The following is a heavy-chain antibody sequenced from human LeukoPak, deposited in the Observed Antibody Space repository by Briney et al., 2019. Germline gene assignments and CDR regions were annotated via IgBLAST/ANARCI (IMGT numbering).Heavy chain of an antibody. CDR1: GYTFTGYY. CDR2: INPNSGGT. V-gene: IGHV1-2*02. Sequence: APVKVSCKASGYTFTGYYMQWVRQAPGQGLEWMGWINPNSGGTNYAQKFQGRVAMTRDTSISTAYMELSRLRSDDTAVYYCARYHGDYYYYYYMDVWGKGTTVTVSS. D-gene: IGHD2-8*01. J-gene: IGHJ6*03. CDR3: ARYHGDYYYYYYMDV.